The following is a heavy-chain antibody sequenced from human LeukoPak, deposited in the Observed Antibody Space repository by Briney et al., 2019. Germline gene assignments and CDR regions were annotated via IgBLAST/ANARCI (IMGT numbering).Heavy chain of an antibody. J-gene: IGHJ4*02. Sequence: SKTLSLTCAVSGYSISSGYYWGWIRQPPGKGLEWIGSIYHSGSTYYNPSLKSRVTISVDTSKNQFSLKLSSVTAADTAVYYCARVGDNDSSGYYKGNYWGQGTLVTVSS. CDR3: ARVGDNDSSGYYKGNY. CDR2: IYHSGST. D-gene: IGHD3-22*01. V-gene: IGHV4-38-2*01. CDR1: GYSISSGYY.